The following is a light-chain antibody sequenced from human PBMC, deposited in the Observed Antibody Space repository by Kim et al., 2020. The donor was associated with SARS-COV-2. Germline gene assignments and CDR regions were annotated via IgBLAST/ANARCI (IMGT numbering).Light chain of an antibody. V-gene: IGLV3-21*04. CDR3: QVWNRNSDHPGV. CDR2: YNS. CDR1: NIGSKT. J-gene: IGLJ3*02. Sequence: SYELTQPPSVSVAPGKTARITCGGDNIGSKTVQWYQQKPGQAPVLVIYYNSDRPSGIPERFSGSNSGNTATLTISRVEAGDEADYYCQVWNRNSDHPGVFGGGTQLTVL.